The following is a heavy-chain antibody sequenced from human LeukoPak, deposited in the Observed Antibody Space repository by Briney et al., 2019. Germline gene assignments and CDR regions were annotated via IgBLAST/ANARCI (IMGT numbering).Heavy chain of an antibody. CDR1: GGSMNNYY. CDR2: ISDSGST. J-gene: IGHJ5*02. Sequence: TSETLSLTCTVSGGSMNNYYWSWIRHAPGKGLEWIGYISDSGSTNYNPSLRSRVTISVDTSKNQFSLKLSSVTAADTALYYCARYDYGDCWFDPWGQGTLVTVSS. D-gene: IGHD4-17*01. V-gene: IGHV4-59*01. CDR3: ARYDYGDCWFDP.